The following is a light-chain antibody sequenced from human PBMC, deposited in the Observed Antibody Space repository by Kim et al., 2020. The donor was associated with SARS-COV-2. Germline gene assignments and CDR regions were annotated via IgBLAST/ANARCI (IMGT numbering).Light chain of an antibody. V-gene: IGKV1-17*01. CDR1: QDIRND. CDR2: GAS. J-gene: IGKJ5*01. CDR3: LQHSTYPIT. Sequence: DIQMTQSPSSLSAYVGNRVTITCRASQDIRNDLGWYQQNPGRAPKRLIYGASSLQSGVPSRFSGSGSGTEFTLTISSVQPEDFATYFCLQHSTYPITFGQGTRLEIK.